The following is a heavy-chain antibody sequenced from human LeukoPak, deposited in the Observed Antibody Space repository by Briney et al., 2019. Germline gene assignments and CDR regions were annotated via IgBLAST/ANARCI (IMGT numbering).Heavy chain of an antibody. CDR3: ARDWNGAQFGFDP. CDR1: GYIFTGYY. Sequence: ASVKVSCKASGYIFTGYYIYWVRQAPGQGLEWMGWINPNSSDTNYAQKFQGRVTMTRDTSISTVYMELSSLRSDDTAVYFCARDWNGAQFGFDPWGQGILVTVSS. D-gene: IGHD1-1*01. CDR2: INPNSSDT. J-gene: IGHJ5*02. V-gene: IGHV1-2*02.